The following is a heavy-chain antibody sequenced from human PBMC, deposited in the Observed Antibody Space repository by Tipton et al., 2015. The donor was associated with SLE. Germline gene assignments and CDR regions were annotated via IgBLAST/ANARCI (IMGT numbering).Heavy chain of an antibody. V-gene: IGHV3-23*01. CDR2: ISGSGGST. CDR1: GFTFSSYA. J-gene: IGHJ3*02. D-gene: IGHD2-15*01. Sequence: SLRLSCAASGFTFSSYAMSWVRQAPGKGLEWVSAISGSGGSTYYADSVKGRFTISRDNSKNTLYLQMNSLRAEDTAVYYCARWDIVGVVAADDAFDTWGQGTMVPVSS. CDR3: ARWDIVGVVAADDAFDT.